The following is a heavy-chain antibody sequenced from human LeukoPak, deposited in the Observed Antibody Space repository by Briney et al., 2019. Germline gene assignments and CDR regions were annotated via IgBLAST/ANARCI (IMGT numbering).Heavy chain of an antibody. CDR3: ARIFGREGDVWSGYPRPDY. CDR2: IYYSGST. CDR1: GGSISSSSYY. Sequence: SETLSLTCTVSGGSISSSSYYWGWIRQPPGKGLEWIGSIYYSGSTYYNPSLKSRVTISVDTSKNQFSLKLSSVTAADTAVYYCARIFGREGDVWSGYPRPDYWGQGTLVTVSS. V-gene: IGHV4-39*01. D-gene: IGHD3-3*01. J-gene: IGHJ4*02.